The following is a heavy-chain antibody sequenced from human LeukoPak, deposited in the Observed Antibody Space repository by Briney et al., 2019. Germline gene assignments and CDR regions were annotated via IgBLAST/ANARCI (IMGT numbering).Heavy chain of an antibody. J-gene: IGHJ4*02. Sequence: SVTVSCKASGGTFSSYAISWVRQAPGQGLEWMGGIIPIFGTANYAQKFQGRVPITTDESTSTAYLELSSLRSEDTAVYYCARGLDCSSTSCYANYWGQGTLVTVSS. CDR3: ARGLDCSSTSCYANY. CDR2: IIPIFGTA. D-gene: IGHD2-2*01. V-gene: IGHV1-69*05. CDR1: GGTFSSYA.